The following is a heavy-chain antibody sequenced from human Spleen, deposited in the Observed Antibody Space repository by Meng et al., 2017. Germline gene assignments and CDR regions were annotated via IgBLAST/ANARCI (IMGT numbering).Heavy chain of an antibody. J-gene: IGHJ4*02. CDR3: ARGPTTMAHDFDY. D-gene: IGHD4-11*01. CDR1: GGSFSDYY. V-gene: IGHV4-34*01. Sequence: VQLQPWGAGLLKPSEPLSLPCVVSGGSFSDYYWSWIRQPPGKGLEWIGEINHSGSTNYNPSLESRATISVDTSQNNLSLKLSSVTAADSAVYYCARGPTTMAHDFDYWGQGTLVTVSS. CDR2: INHSGST.